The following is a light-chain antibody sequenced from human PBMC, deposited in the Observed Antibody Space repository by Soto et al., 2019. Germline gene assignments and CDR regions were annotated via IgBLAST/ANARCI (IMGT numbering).Light chain of an antibody. J-gene: IGLJ2*01. CDR3: CSYTGTSNFVI. CDR2: DVT. Sequence: QSALTQPRSVSGSPGQSVSISCTGTSSDVGGYNYVPWYQQHPGKAPKLIIYDVTKRPLGVPDRFSGSKSANTASLTISGLQAEDEADYHCCSYTGTSNFVIFGGGTKLTVL. V-gene: IGLV2-11*01. CDR1: SSDVGGYNY.